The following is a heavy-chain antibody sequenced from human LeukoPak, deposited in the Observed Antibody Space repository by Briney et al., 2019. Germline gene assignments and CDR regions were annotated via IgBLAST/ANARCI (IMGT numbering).Heavy chain of an antibody. D-gene: IGHD3-3*01. CDR2: ISSSSSYI. CDR1: GFTFSSYS. Sequence: GGSLRLSCAASGFTFSSYSMNWVRQAPGKGLEWVSSISSSSSYIYYADSVKGRFTISRDNSKNTLYLQMNSLRSEDTAVYYCTRGGLGDYDFWSGYFWGQGTLVTVSS. V-gene: IGHV3-21*01. CDR3: TRGGLGDYDFWSGYF. J-gene: IGHJ4*02.